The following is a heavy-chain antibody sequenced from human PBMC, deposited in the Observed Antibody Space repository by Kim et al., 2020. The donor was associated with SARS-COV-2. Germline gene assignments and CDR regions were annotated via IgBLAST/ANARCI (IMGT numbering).Heavy chain of an antibody. CDR2: FDPEDGET. V-gene: IGHV1-24*01. CDR3: ATPSIAAAGTAFDY. J-gene: IGHJ4*02. Sequence: ASVKVSCKVSGYTLTELSMHWVRQAPGKGLEWMGGFDPEDGETIYAQKFQGRVTMTEDTSTDTAYMELSSLRSEDTAVYYCATPSIAAAGTAFDYWGQGTLVTVSS. CDR1: GYTLTELS. D-gene: IGHD6-13*01.